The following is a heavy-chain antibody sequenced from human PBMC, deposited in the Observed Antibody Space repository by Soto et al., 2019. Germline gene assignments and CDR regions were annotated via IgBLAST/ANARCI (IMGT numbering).Heavy chain of an antibody. J-gene: IGHJ5*02. CDR1: GYTFTSYG. D-gene: IGHD6-13*01. Sequence: GASVKVSCKASGYTFTSYGISWVRQAPGQGLEWMGWISAYNGNTNYAQKLQGSVTMTTDTSTSTADMELRSLRSDDTAVYYCARNPSSSWYWFWFDPWGQGTLVTVSS. CDR3: ARNPSSSWYWFWFDP. V-gene: IGHV1-18*01. CDR2: ISAYNGNT.